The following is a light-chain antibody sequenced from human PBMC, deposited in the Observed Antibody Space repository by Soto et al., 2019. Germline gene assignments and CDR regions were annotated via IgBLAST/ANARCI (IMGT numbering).Light chain of an antibody. CDR3: AAWDDSLNDYVV. Sequence: QSVLTQPPSASGTPGQRVTISCSGSSSNIGSNTVNWYQQLPGTAPKLLIYNNNPRPSGVPDRFSGSKSGTSASLAISGLQSEEEADYYCAAWDDSLNDYVVFGVGTKLTVL. CDR1: SSNIGSNT. CDR2: NNN. J-gene: IGLJ2*01. V-gene: IGLV1-44*01.